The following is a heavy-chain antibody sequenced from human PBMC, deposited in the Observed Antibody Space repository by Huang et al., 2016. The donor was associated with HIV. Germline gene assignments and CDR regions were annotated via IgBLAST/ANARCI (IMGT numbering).Heavy chain of an antibody. D-gene: IGHD3-10*01. CDR3: ARLAGGTWSYYFDL. CDR2: IYPGDSDT. J-gene: IGHJ4*02. CDR1: GYIFTTSW. V-gene: IGHV5-51*03. Sequence: EVELVQSGTEVEKPGESLKISCKGSGYIFTTSWIGWVRQMPGKGLEWMGIIYPGDSDTRYSPSFQGQVTKSVDKSINTAYLHWSSLKASDTAMYYCARLAGGTWSYYFDLWGQGALVTVSS.